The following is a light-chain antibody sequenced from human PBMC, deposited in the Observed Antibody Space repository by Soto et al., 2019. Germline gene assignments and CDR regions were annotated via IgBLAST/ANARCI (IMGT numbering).Light chain of an antibody. J-gene: IGKJ1*01. V-gene: IGKV3-15*01. CDR3: QQYENWPSIT. CDR1: QSVSSTY. Sequence: IVLTQSPGTLSLSPGERATLSCRASQSVSSTYLAWYQQKPGQAPRLLIYGASTRATGIPVRFSGSGSGTEFALAISSLQSEDFAVYYCQQYENWPSITFGQGTKVDIK. CDR2: GAS.